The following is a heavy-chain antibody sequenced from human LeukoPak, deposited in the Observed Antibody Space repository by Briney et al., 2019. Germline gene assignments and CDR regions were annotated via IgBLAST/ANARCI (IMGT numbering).Heavy chain of an antibody. V-gene: IGHV3-23*01. Sequence: PGGSLRLSCTASGFTFNNYAMSWVRQAPGKGLEWVSAISGSGGSTYYADSVKGRFTISRDNSKNTLYLQMNSLRAEDTAVYYCAGSSSWYWYGYWGQGTLVTVSS. CDR1: GFTFNNYA. CDR3: AGSSSWYWYGY. D-gene: IGHD6-13*01. J-gene: IGHJ4*02. CDR2: ISGSGGST.